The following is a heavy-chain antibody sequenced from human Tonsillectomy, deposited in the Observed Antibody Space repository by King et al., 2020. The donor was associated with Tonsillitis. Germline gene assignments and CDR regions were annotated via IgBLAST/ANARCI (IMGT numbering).Heavy chain of an antibody. V-gene: IGHV3-23*04. Sequence: QLVQSGGGLVQPGGSLRLSCAASGFTFSSYAMSWVRQAPGRGLEWVSVISDSGGSTYYADSVKGRFTISRDNSKNTLYLQMNSLRDEDTAVYYCAKGGVGATTLSWFDPWGQGTLVTVSS. CDR3: AKGGVGATTLSWFDP. J-gene: IGHJ5*02. CDR2: ISDSGGST. D-gene: IGHD1-26*01. CDR1: GFTFSSYA.